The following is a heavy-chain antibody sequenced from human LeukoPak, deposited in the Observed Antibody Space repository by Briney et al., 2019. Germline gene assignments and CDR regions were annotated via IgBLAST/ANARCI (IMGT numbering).Heavy chain of an antibody. Sequence: GGSLRLSCAASGFTFSTYAMHWVRQAPGKGLEWEAVISNDATKKYYADSVKGRSTISRDNSESTLYLQMNSLRAEDTAVYYCAKDMNTVTTTFDYWGQGTLVTVSS. CDR2: ISNDATKK. D-gene: IGHD4-17*01. CDR1: GFTFSTYA. CDR3: AKDMNTVTTTFDY. J-gene: IGHJ4*02. V-gene: IGHV3-30*18.